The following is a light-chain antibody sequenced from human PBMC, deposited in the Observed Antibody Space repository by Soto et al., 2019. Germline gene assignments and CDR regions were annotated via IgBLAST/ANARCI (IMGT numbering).Light chain of an antibody. Sequence: MTPSPATLSVSPLETATLSFLSSQSISNYLNWYQLQPGKAPKLLMFGASRSQRGVPSRFSGSGSGTDFTLTISSLQPEDFATYYCQQSYSVPRTFGQGTKVDIK. V-gene: IGKV1-39*01. CDR2: GAS. J-gene: IGKJ1*01. CDR3: QQSYSVPRT. CDR1: QSISNY.